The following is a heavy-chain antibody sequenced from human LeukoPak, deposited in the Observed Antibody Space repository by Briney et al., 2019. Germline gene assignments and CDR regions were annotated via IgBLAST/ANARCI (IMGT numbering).Heavy chain of an antibody. CDR1: GGSISSGSYY. D-gene: IGHD3-9*01. V-gene: IGHV4-61*02. CDR2: IYSRGNT. CDR3: ARAISTAAAFDI. Sequence: SETLSLTCTVSGGSISSGSYYWSWIRQPAGKGLEWIGRIYSRGNTNYNPSLKSRVTISGDMSKNQFSLKVNSVTAADTAVYYCARAISTAAAFDIWGQGTMVTVSS. J-gene: IGHJ3*02.